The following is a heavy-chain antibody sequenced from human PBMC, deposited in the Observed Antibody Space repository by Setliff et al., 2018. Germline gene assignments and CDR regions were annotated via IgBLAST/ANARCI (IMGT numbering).Heavy chain of an antibody. Sequence: LRLSCAASGFTFSSYEMTWVRQAPGKGLEWVANIDPDGIGKYYIDSVKGRFTISRDNAKNSLSLQMNGLRAEDTSVYYCGRDVFDFRTGQGGSWGQGTRVTVSS. V-gene: IGHV3-7*01. CDR1: GFTFSSYE. D-gene: IGHD3-3*01. J-gene: IGHJ5*02. CDR3: GRDVFDFRTGQGGS. CDR2: IDPDGIGK.